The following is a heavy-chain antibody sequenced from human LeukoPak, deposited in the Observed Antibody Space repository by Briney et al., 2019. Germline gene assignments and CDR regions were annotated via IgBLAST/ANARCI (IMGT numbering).Heavy chain of an antibody. J-gene: IGHJ4*02. V-gene: IGHV3-15*01. CDR1: GFTFNKAW. Sequence: GGSLRLSCAASGFTFNKAWMSWVRQAPGKGLEWVGRIKSKSEGGTRDFAAPVKGRVTISRDESKNTLYLQMDSLKIEDTAIYYCTAGTGNSDFDYWGQGTLVTVSS. D-gene: IGHD1-1*01. CDR2: IKSKSEGGTR. CDR3: TAGTGNSDFDY.